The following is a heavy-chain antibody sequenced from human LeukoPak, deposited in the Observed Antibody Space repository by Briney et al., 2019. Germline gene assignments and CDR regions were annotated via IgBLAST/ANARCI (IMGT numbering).Heavy chain of an antibody. CDR2: ISAYNGNT. J-gene: IGHJ4*02. Sequence: ASVKVSCKASGYTFTSYGISWVRQAPGQGLEWMGWISAYNGNTNYAQKLQGRVTMTTDTSTSTAYMELRSLRSDDTAVYYCAVRYSGYDFTFYWGQGTLVTVSS. D-gene: IGHD5-12*01. CDR3: AVRYSGYDFTFY. V-gene: IGHV1-18*04. CDR1: GYTFTSYG.